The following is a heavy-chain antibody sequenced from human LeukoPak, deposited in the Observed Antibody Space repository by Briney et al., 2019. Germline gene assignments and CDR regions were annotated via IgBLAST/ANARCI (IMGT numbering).Heavy chain of an antibody. D-gene: IGHD3-22*01. CDR3: ARVNTMIVVVTNYYYYYYMDV. CDR1: GFTFSSYS. V-gene: IGHV3-21*01. Sequence: PGGSLRLSCAASGFTFSSYSMNWVRQAPGKGLEWVSSISSSSSYIYYADSVKGRFTISRDNAKNSLYLQMNSLRAEDTAVYYCARVNTMIVVVTNYYYYYYMDVWGKGTTVTVSS. CDR2: ISSSSSYI. J-gene: IGHJ6*03.